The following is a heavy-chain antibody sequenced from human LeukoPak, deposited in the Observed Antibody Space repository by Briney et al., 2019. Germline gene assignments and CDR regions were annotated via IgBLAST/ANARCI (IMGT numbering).Heavy chain of an antibody. V-gene: IGHV4-30-2*01. CDR3: ARFKRQQLEGNLYFDY. D-gene: IGHD6-13*01. CDR2: IYHSGSA. J-gene: IGHJ4*02. Sequence: PSQTLSLTCTVSGVSISSGGYYWSWIRQPPGKGLEWIGYIYHSGSAYYNPSLKSRVTISVDRSKNQFSLKLSSVTAADTAVYYCARFKRQQLEGNLYFDYWGQGTLVTVSS. CDR1: GVSISSGGYY.